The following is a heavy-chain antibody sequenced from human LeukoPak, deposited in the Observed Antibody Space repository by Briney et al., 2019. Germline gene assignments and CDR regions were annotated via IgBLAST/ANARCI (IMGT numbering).Heavy chain of an antibody. V-gene: IGHV1-2*02. CDR1: GYTFTGYY. D-gene: IGHD4-17*01. J-gene: IGHJ5*02. Sequence: ASVKVSCKASGYTFTGYYMHWVRQAPGQGLEWMGWMNPNSGGTNYAQKFQGRVTMTRDTSISTAYMELSRLRSDDTAVYYCARATYDYGDYGMSEAWGQGTLVTVSS. CDR3: ARATYDYGDYGMSEA. CDR2: MNPNSGGT.